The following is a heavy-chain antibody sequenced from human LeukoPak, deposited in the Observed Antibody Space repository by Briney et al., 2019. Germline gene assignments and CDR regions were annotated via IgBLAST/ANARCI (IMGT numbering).Heavy chain of an antibody. D-gene: IGHD4-23*01. J-gene: IGHJ4*02. CDR3: ARGLGGNSNGYDY. V-gene: IGHV3-66*01. Sequence: PGGSLRLSCAASGFTVSSNYMSWVRQAPGTGLELVSVIYSGSSTYYADSVKGRFTISRDNSKNTLYLQMNSLRAEDTAVYYGARGLGGNSNGYDYWGQGTLVTVSS. CDR1: GFTVSSNY. CDR2: IYSGSST.